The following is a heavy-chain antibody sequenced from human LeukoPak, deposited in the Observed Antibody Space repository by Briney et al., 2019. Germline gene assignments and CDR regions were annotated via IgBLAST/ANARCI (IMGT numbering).Heavy chain of an antibody. CDR3: AKGKAYYDSSGYLDY. D-gene: IGHD3-22*01. CDR1: GFTFSSYG. Sequence: GSLRLSCAASGFTFSSYGMSWVRQAPGKGLEWVSAISGSGGSTYYADSVKGRFTISRDNSKNTLYLQMNSLRAEDTAVYYCAKGKAYYDSSGYLDYWGQGTLVTVSS. CDR2: ISGSGGST. J-gene: IGHJ4*02. V-gene: IGHV3-23*01.